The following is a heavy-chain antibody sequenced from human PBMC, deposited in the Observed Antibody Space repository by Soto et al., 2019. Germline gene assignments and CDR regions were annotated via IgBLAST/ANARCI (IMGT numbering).Heavy chain of an antibody. J-gene: IGHJ4*02. D-gene: IGHD6-13*01. Sequence: GASVKVSCKASGYTFTGYYMHWVRQAPGQGLEWMGWINPNSGGTNYAQKFQGWVTMTRDTSISTAYMELSRLRSDDTAVYYCAREGDSSSWPLVAEQLALYVLGYWGQGTLVTVSS. V-gene: IGHV1-2*04. CDR3: AREGDSSSWPLVAEQLALYVLGY. CDR2: INPNSGGT. CDR1: GYTFTGYY.